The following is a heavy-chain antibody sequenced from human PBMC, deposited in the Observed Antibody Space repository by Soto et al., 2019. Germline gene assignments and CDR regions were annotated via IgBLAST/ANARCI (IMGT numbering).Heavy chain of an antibody. Sequence: PGESLKISCKGSGYSFTNYWIGWVRQMPGKGLEWMGIIYPGDSDTKYSPSFQGHVTISVDKSISTAYLQWSSLMASDTGMFYCVRNSASYWHYFDSWGQGTLVTVSS. D-gene: IGHD1-26*01. V-gene: IGHV5-51*01. CDR2: IYPGDSDT. CDR3: VRNSASYWHYFDS. CDR1: GYSFTNYW. J-gene: IGHJ4*02.